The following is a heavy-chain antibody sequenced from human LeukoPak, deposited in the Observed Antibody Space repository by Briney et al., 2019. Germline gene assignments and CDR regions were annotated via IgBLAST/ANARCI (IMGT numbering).Heavy chain of an antibody. Sequence: SETLSLTCTVSGGSISSSSYYWGWICQPPGKGLEWIGSIYYSGSTYYNPSLKSRDTISVDTSKNQFSLKLSSVTAADTAVYSCARDSSYAFDIWGQGTMVTVSS. V-gene: IGHV4-39*07. CDR2: IYYSGST. CDR3: ARDSSYAFDI. J-gene: IGHJ3*02. CDR1: GGSISSSSYY.